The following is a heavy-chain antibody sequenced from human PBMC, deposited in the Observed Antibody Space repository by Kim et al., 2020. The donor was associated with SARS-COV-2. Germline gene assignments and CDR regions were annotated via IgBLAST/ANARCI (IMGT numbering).Heavy chain of an antibody. CDR2: IRGDGRTT. CDR1: GFTLRNNW. CDR3: VRDFVDAFVI. J-gene: IGHJ3*02. D-gene: IGHD3-3*01. Sequence: GGSLRLSCAASGFTLRNNWMHWVRQTPGKGLVWVSRIRGDGRTTTYADSVKGRLTTSRDHGKHTLYLQIDNLRAEDTAVYLCVRDFVDAFVICGQGT. V-gene: IGHV3-74*01.